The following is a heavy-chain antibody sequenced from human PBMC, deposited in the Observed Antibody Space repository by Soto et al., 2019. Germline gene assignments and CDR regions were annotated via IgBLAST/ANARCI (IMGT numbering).Heavy chain of an antibody. CDR1: GFTFSSYA. CDR2: ISGSGGST. Sequence: PGGSLRLSCGASGFTFSSYAMSWVRQAPGKGLEWVSAISGSGGSTYYADSVKGRFTISRDNSKNTLYLQMNSLRAEDTAVYYCAKESRYGSGVPYDYWGQGTLVTVSS. CDR3: AKESRYGSGVPYDY. D-gene: IGHD3-10*01. J-gene: IGHJ4*02. V-gene: IGHV3-23*01.